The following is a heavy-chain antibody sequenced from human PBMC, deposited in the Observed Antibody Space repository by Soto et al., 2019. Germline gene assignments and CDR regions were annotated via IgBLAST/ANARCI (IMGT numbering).Heavy chain of an antibody. Sequence: SETLSLTCAVYGGSFSGYYWSWIRQTPGKGLEWIGEINHSGSTNYNPSLKSRVTISVDTSKNQFSLKLSSVTAADTAVYYCARGRSRLRYFDYFDYWGQGTLVTVSS. CDR2: INHSGST. CDR1: GGSFSGYY. CDR3: ARGRSRLRYFDYFDY. J-gene: IGHJ4*02. D-gene: IGHD3-9*01. V-gene: IGHV4-34*01.